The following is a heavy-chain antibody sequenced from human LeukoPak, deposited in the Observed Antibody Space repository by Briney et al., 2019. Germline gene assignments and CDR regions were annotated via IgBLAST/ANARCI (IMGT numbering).Heavy chain of an antibody. J-gene: IGHJ5*02. CDR1: GFSLSDYY. D-gene: IGHD1-14*01. CDR2: ITGSGESV. V-gene: IGHV3-11*01. CDR3: TRDPEYSDT. Sequence: PGGSLRLSCAASGFSLSDYYINWIRQAPGRGLEWIAYITGSGESVYYADSVKGRFSVSRDNAANSVLLQMDSLRVDDSAVYYCTRDPEYSDTWGTGTLVTVSS.